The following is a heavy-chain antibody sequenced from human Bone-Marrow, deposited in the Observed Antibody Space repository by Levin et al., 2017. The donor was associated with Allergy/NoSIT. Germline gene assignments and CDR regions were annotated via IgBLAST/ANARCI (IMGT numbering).Heavy chain of an antibody. CDR3: ARDQGCSGGSCYSFH. CDR1: GYSISSGYY. Sequence: SQTLSLTCAVSGYSISSGYYWGWIRQPPGKGLEWIGSIYHSGSTYYNPSLKSRVTISVDTSKNQFSLKLSSVTAADTAVYYCARDQGCSGGSCYSFHWGQGTLVTVSS. V-gene: IGHV4-38-2*02. D-gene: IGHD2-15*01. J-gene: IGHJ4*02. CDR2: IYHSGST.